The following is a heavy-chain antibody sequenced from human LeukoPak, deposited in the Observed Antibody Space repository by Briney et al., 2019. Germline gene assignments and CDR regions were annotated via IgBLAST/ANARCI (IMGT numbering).Heavy chain of an antibody. V-gene: IGHV4-59*01. J-gene: IGHJ4*02. CDR2: VYYSGST. CDR3: ARVDYSSSWYYFDY. D-gene: IGHD6-13*01. Sequence: SETLSLTCTVSGGSISSYYWSWIRQPPGKGLEWIGYVYYSGSTNYNPSLKSRVTISVDTSKNQFSLKLSPVTAADTAVYYCARVDYSSSWYYFDYWGQGTLVTVSS. CDR1: GGSISSYY.